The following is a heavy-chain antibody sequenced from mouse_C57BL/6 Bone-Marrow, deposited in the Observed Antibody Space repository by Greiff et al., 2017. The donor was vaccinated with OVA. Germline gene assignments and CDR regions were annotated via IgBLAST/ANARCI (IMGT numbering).Heavy chain of an antibody. D-gene: IGHD1-1*01. CDR3: ARGYYYYGSYWYFDV. Sequence: EVHLVESGPGLAKPSQTLSLTCSVTGYSITSDYWNWIRKFPGNKLEYMGYISYSGSTYYNPSLKSRISITRDTSKNQYYLQLNSVTTEDTATYYCARGYYYYGSYWYFDVWGTGTTVTVSS. V-gene: IGHV3-8*01. J-gene: IGHJ1*03. CDR2: ISYSGST. CDR1: GYSITSDY.